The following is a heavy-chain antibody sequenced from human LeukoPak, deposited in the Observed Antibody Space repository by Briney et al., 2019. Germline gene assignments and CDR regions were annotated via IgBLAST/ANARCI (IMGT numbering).Heavy chain of an antibody. CDR1: GGSINNSISY. J-gene: IGHJ4*02. V-gene: IGHV4-39*07. Sequence: SETLSLTCTVSGGSINNSISYWGWIRQPPGRGLEWIGGIYFSGNTYYKPSLKSRGTISIDTSKNQFSLKLRSVTAADTAMYYCARGLYYYGSGSYRPSSFDHWGQGTLVTVSS. CDR3: ARGLYYYGSGSYRPSSFDH. CDR2: IYFSGNT. D-gene: IGHD3-10*01.